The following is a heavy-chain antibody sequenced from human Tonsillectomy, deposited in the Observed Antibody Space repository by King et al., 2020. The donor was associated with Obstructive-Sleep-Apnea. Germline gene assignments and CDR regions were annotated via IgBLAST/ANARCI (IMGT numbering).Heavy chain of an antibody. CDR2: ISAFVHST. D-gene: IGHD5-24*01. J-gene: IGHJ4*02. CDR3: AKEGIKTYGGDGFDS. V-gene: IGHV3-23*01. Sequence: ESGGALVQPGGSLRLSCGASGFIFDRFAMTWVRQAPGKGLEGGSTISAFVHSTHYADPVKGRFIISRDNSQNRLYLEMNSLRAEDTAVYYCAKEGIKTYGGDGFDSWGQGTLVTVSS. CDR1: GFIFDRFA.